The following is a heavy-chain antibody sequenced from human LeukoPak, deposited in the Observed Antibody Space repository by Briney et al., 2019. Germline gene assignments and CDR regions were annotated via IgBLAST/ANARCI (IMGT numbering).Heavy chain of an antibody. CDR3: ARVYSSSWYVDY. V-gene: IGHV1-2*02. D-gene: IGHD6-13*01. Sequence: ASVKVSCKASGYTFTGYYMHWVRQAPGQGLEWMGWINPNSGGTNYAQKFQGRVTMTRDTSISTAYMELSRLRSDDTAVYYCARVYSSSWYVDYWGQETLVTVSS. CDR1: GYTFTGYY. CDR2: INPNSGGT. J-gene: IGHJ4*02.